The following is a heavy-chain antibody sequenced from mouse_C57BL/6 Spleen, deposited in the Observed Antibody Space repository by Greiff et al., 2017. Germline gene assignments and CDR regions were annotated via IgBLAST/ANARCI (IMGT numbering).Heavy chain of an antibody. CDR2: IYPSDSET. D-gene: IGHD2-4*01. CDR1: GYTFTSYW. CDR3: ARGGLRSWFAY. Sequence: QVQLQQPGAELVRPGSSVKLSCKASGYTFTSYWMDWVKQRPGQGLEWIGNIYPSDSETHYNQKFKDKATLTVDKSSSTAYMQLSSLTSEDSEVYYCARGGLRSWFAYWGKGTLVTVSA. J-gene: IGHJ3*01. V-gene: IGHV1-61*01.